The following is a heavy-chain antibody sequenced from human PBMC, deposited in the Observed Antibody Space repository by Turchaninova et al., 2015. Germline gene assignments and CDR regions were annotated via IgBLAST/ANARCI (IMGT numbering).Heavy chain of an antibody. CDR2: ISGRDGST. J-gene: IGHJ4*02. Sequence: EVMLVESGGGWLQPGGSWRRSCAASGFTVSNSAMIGVRQPPGRGLEWVSAISGRDGSTYYADSVKGRFTISRDNSKNTLFLQMNTLRAEDTAIYYCAMVRGIWAFDYWGQGTLVTVSS. D-gene: IGHD3-10*01. CDR1: GFTVSNSA. V-gene: IGHV3-23*04. CDR3: AMVRGIWAFDY.